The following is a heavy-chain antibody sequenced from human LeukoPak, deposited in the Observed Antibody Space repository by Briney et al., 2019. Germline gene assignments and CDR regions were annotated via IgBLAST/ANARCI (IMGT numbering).Heavy chain of an antibody. CDR1: GASISSNNW. CDR3: ARNKESNSWYPVFDY. J-gene: IGHJ4*02. Sequence: SGTLSLTCDVSGASISSNNWWSWVRQPPGKGLEWIGEIFHGGNTNYNPSLKIRVTISVDKSNNQFSLKLSSVTAADTAVYYCARNKESNSWYPVFDYWGQGTLVTVSS. CDR2: IFHGGNT. D-gene: IGHD6-13*01. V-gene: IGHV4-4*02.